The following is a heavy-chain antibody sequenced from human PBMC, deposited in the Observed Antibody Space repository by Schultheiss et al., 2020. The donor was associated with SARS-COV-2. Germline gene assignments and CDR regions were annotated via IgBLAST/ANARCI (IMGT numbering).Heavy chain of an antibody. V-gene: IGHV3-53*04. CDR1: GFIFKSAW. CDR2: ISRAGTT. Sequence: GGSLRLSCTASGFIFKSAWMTWVRQAPGRGLEWVSIISRAGTTNYADSVKGRFTISRLKSKNTLFLQMNSLRTEDTAVYYCARDFYYMDVWGKGTTVTVSS. CDR3: ARDFYYMDV. J-gene: IGHJ6*03.